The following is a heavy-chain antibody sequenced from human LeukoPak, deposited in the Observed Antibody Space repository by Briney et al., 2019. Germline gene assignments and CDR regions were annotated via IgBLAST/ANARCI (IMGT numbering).Heavy chain of an antibody. V-gene: IGHV3-23*01. CDR2: ISPRGGGT. D-gene: IGHD3-9*01. CDR1: GFTFSSYS. CDR3: ARGTDILTGYWLNNWFDP. Sequence: GGSLRLSCAASGFTFSSYSMNWVRQAPGKGLEWLSGISPRGGGTYYADSVKGRFTISRDDSKNTLSLQMNSLRAEDTAVYYCARGTDILTGYWLNNWFDPWGQGTLVTVSS. J-gene: IGHJ5*01.